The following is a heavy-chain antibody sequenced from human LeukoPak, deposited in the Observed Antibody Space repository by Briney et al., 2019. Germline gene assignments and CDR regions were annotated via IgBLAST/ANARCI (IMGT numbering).Heavy chain of an antibody. Sequence: ASETLSLTCTVSGGSISSSSYYWGWIRQPPGKGLEWIGSIYYSGSTYYNPSLKSRVTISVDTSKNQFSLKLSSVTAADTAVYYCARRPRLGLEVAFDYWGQGTLVTVSS. CDR2: IYYSGST. V-gene: IGHV4-39*01. D-gene: IGHD2-15*01. J-gene: IGHJ4*02. CDR3: ARRPRLGLEVAFDY. CDR1: GGSISSSSYY.